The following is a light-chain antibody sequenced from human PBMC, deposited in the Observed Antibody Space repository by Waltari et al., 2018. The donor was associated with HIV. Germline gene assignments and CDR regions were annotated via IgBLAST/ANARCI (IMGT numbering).Light chain of an antibody. V-gene: IGLV1-51*01. Sequence: QSVLTQPPSVSAAPGHKVVISCSGGSSNIGNHYVSWFQQLPRTAPKFIIYENNKRPSGIPDRFSGSRSGTSATLSITGLQSGDEADYYCGTWDTSLSAGVFGGGTKVTVL. J-gene: IGLJ3*02. CDR1: SSNIGNHY. CDR2: ENN. CDR3: GTWDTSLSAGV.